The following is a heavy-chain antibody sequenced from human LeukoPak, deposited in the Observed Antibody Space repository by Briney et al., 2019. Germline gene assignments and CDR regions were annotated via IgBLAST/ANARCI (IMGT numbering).Heavy chain of an antibody. CDR3: ARRGGYCSSTSCFDY. J-gene: IGHJ4*02. CDR1: GGTFSSYA. V-gene: IGHV1-69*13. CDR2: IIPIFGTA. Sequence: GASVKVSCKASGGTFSSYAISWVRQAPGQGLEWMRGIIPIFGTANYAQKFQGRVTITAHESTSTAYMELSSLRSEETAVYYGARRGGYCSSTSCFDYWGQGTLVTVSS. D-gene: IGHD2-2*03.